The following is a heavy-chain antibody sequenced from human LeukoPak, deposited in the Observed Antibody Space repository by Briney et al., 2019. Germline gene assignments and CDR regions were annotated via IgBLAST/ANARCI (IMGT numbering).Heavy chain of an antibody. CDR1: GYSFTSYW. Sequence: GESLKISCKGSGYSFTSYWIGWVRQMPGKGLEWMGMIYPGDSDTRYSPSFQGQVTISADNSISTAYLQWSSLKASDTAMYYCARRYGYCSSTSCFNIGGWFDPWGQGTLVTVSS. CDR2: IYPGDSDT. V-gene: IGHV5-51*01. J-gene: IGHJ5*02. D-gene: IGHD2-2*01. CDR3: ARRYGYCSSTSCFNIGGWFDP.